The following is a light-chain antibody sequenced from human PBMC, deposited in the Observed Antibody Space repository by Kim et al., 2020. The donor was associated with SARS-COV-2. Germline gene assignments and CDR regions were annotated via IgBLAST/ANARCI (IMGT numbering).Light chain of an antibody. Sequence: QTATLTCTGNNNNVGSQGAAWLQQYQGHPPKLLFYRNNKRPSGVSERFSAARSSNTVTLTITGLQPEDEADYYCAAWDGSLRYVLFGGGTTLTVL. CDR1: NNNVGSQG. CDR2: RNN. V-gene: IGLV10-54*01. J-gene: IGLJ3*02. CDR3: AAWDGSLRYVL.